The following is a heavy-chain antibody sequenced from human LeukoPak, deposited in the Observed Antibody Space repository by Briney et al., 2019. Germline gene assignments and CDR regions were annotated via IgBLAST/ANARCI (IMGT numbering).Heavy chain of an antibody. CDR3: ARGWDYGDYDAGTSDWFDP. J-gene: IGHJ5*02. Sequence: SETLSLTCAVYGGSLSGYYWSWIRQPPGKGLEWIGEINHSGSTNYNTSLKSRVTISVDTSKNQFSLKLSSVTAADTAVYYCARGWDYGDYDAGTSDWFDPWGQGTLVTVSS. V-gene: IGHV4-34*01. CDR1: GGSLSGYY. D-gene: IGHD4-17*01. CDR2: INHSGST.